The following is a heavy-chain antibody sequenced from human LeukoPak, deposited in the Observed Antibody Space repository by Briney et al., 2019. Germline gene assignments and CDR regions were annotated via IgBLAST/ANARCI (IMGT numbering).Heavy chain of an antibody. CDR3: ARDSGSSPTFDY. V-gene: IGHV4-59*01. D-gene: IGHD1-26*01. CDR1: GGSISNSL. CDR2: IYYTGNT. Sequence: SETLSLTCTVSGGSISNSLWSWIRQSPGKGLEWIAYIYYTGNTKYNPSLKSRVTISVDTSKNQFSLRVSSVTAEDTAVYYCARDSGSSPTFDYWGQGILVTVSS. J-gene: IGHJ4*02.